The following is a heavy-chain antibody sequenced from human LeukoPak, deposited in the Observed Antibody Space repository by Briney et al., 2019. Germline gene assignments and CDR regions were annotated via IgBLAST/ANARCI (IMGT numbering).Heavy chain of an antibody. CDR1: GYTLTSYA. CDR3: ARGYGFSYYAFDI. V-gene: IGHV1-3*03. D-gene: IGHD3/OR15-3a*01. CDR2: INAGNGNT. J-gene: IGHJ3*02. Sequence: ASVKVSCKASGYTLTSYAMHWVRQAPGQRLEWMGWINAGNGNTKYSQEFQGRVTITRDTSASTAYMELSSLRSKDMAVYYCARGYGFSYYAFDIWGQGTMVTVSS.